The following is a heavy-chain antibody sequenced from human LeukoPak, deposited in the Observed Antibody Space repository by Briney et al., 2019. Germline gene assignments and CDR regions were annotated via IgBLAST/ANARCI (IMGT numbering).Heavy chain of an antibody. Sequence: ASVKVSCKASGGTFSSYAISWVRRAPGQGLEWMGRIIPILGIANYAQKFQGRVTITADKSTSTAYMELSSLRSEDTAVYYCARNLPPGRFDPWGQGTLVTVSS. CDR1: GGTFSSYA. CDR3: ARNLPPGRFDP. CDR2: IIPILGIA. V-gene: IGHV1-69*04. J-gene: IGHJ5*02.